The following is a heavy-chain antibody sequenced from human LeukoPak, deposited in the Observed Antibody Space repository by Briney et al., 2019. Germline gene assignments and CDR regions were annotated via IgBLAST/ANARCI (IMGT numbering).Heavy chain of an antibody. V-gene: IGHV4-59*10. CDR1: GGSFSGYY. J-gene: IGHJ6*03. CDR3: AGRPSYYLSGSYDLDV. CDR2: IYSSGST. D-gene: IGHD3-10*01. Sequence: EPSETLSLTCAVYGGSFSGYYWSWIRQPAGKGLEWIGRIYSSGSTNYNPSLKSRVTISADTSKSQFSLRLSSVTVADTAVYFCAGRPSYYLSGSYDLDVWGKGTTVTISS.